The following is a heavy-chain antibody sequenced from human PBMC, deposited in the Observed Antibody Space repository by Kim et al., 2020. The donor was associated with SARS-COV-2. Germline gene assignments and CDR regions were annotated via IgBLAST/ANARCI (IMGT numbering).Heavy chain of an antibody. CDR3: ARDDPEAVAVWFDY. Sequence: QKFQGRVTTTADESTSTAYMELSSLTSEDTAVYYCARDDPEAVAVWFDYWGQGTLVTVSS. V-gene: IGHV1-69*01. J-gene: IGHJ4*02. D-gene: IGHD6-19*01.